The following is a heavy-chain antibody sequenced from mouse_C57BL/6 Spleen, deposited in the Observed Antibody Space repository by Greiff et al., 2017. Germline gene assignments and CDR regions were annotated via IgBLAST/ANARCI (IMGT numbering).Heavy chain of an antibody. Sequence: EVQLVESGGGLVKPGGSLKLSCAASGFTFSSYAMSWVRQTPEKRLEWVATISDGGSYTYYPDNVKGRFTISRDNAKNNLYLQMSHLKSEDTAMYYCARDGIYYYGSSWYFDVWGTGTTVTVSS. CDR3: ARDGIYYYGSSWYFDV. CDR1: GFTFSSYA. V-gene: IGHV5-4*01. D-gene: IGHD1-1*01. CDR2: ISDGGSYT. J-gene: IGHJ1*03.